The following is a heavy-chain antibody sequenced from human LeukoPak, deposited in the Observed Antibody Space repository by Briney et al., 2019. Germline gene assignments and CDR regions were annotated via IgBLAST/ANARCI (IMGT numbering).Heavy chain of an antibody. CDR2: INSDGSST. D-gene: IGHD1-26*01. Sequence: GGSLRLSCAASGFTISSYGMHWVRQAPGKGLVWVSRINSDGSSTRYADSVKGRFTISRDNAKNTLYLQMNSLRAEDTAVYYCARGGGSYFDYWGQGTLVTVSS. CDR3: ARGGGSYFDY. CDR1: GFTISSYG. V-gene: IGHV3-74*01. J-gene: IGHJ4*02.